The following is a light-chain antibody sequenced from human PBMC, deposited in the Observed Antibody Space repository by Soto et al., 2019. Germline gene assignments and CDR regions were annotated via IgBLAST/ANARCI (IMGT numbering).Light chain of an antibody. V-gene: IGLV1-36*01. J-gene: IGLJ1*01. Sequence: QSVLTQPPSVSEATRERVTISCSGSSSNIGNNAVNWYQQLPGKAPKLLIYYDDLLPSGVSDRFSGSKSGTSASLAISGLQSEDEADYYCAAWDDSLNGYVFRTGSKVTVL. CDR3: AAWDDSLNGYV. CDR2: YDD. CDR1: SSNIGNNA.